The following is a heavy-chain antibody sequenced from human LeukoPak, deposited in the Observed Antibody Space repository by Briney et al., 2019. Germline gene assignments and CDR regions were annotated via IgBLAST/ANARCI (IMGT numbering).Heavy chain of an antibody. D-gene: IGHD1-14*01. CDR1: GFIFSDHY. CDR3: VRGRNSFDY. CDR2: STNKASGYTT. J-gene: IGHJ4*02. V-gene: IGHV3-72*01. Sequence: GGSLRLSCAVSGFIFSDHYMAWVRQAPGKGPECIARSTNKASGYTTHYAASVQGRFTISRDDSKNTLFLQMNSLKNEDTAVYFCVRGRNSFDYWGQGTLVSVSS.